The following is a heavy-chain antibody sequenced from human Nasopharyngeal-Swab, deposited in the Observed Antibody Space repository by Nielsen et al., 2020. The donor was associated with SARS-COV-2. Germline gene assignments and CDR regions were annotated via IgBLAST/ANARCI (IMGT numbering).Heavy chain of an antibody. V-gene: IGHV1-8*01. CDR2: MNPNSGNT. Sequence: ASVKVSCKASGYTFTSYDINWVRQATGQGLEWMGWMNPNSGNTGYAQKFQGRVTMTRNTSISTAYMELRSLRSEDTAVYYCARDWSIAVAGYYYYYGMDVWGQGTKVTVSS. D-gene: IGHD6-19*01. CDR3: ARDWSIAVAGYYYYYGMDV. CDR1: GYTFTSYD. J-gene: IGHJ6*02.